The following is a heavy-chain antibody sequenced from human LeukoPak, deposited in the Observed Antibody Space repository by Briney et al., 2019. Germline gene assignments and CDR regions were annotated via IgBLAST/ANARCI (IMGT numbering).Heavy chain of an antibody. V-gene: IGHV3-21*01. D-gene: IGHD1-26*01. CDR2: ISSSSSYI. J-gene: IGHJ3*02. CDR1: GFTFSSYS. CDR3: ARVELRGDHDAFDI. Sequence: GGSLRLSCAASGFTFSSYSMNWVRQAPGKGLEWVSSISSSSSYIYYADSVKGRFTISRDNAKNSLYLQMNSLRAEDTAVYYCARVELRGDHDAFDIWGQGTMVTVSS.